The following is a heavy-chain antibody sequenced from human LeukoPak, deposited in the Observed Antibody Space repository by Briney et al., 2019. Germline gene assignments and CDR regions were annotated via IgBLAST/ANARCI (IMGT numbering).Heavy chain of an antibody. D-gene: IGHD3-3*01. CDR1: GYTFTSYG. Sequence: ASVKVSCKASGYTFTSYGISWVRQAPGQGLEWMGWINPNSGGTNYAQKFQGRVTMTRDTSISTAYMELSRLRSDDTAVYYCARVLNSSYYDFWSGYHNQNWFDPWGQGTLVTVSS. CDR3: ARVLNSSYYDFWSGYHNQNWFDP. V-gene: IGHV1-2*02. J-gene: IGHJ5*02. CDR2: INPNSGGT.